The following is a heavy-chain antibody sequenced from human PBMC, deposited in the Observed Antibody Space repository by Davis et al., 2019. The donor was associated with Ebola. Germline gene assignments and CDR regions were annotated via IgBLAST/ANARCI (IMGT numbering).Heavy chain of an antibody. Sequence: SETLSLTCSVSGGSIFSYYWSWIRQPPGKGLEWIGSIYYSGGTYYNPSLKSRVTISVDTSKNQFFLKLNSMTAADTAVYYCARALRGEFGELINWFDPWGQGTLVTVSS. CDR3: ARALRGEFGELINWFDP. CDR1: GGSIFSYY. CDR2: IYYSGGT. D-gene: IGHD3-10*01. J-gene: IGHJ5*02. V-gene: IGHV4-59*12.